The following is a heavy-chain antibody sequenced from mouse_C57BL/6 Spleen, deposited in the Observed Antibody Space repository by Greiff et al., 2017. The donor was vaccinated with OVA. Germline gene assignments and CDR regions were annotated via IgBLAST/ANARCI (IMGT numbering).Heavy chain of an antibody. D-gene: IGHD2-4*01. CDR1: GFNIKDYY. CDR2: IDPEDGET. V-gene: IGHV14-2*01. J-gene: IGHJ4*01. CDR3: ARNGGNYDYEEGAMDY. Sequence: VHVKQSGAELVKPGASVKLSCTASGFNIKDYYMHWVKQRTEQGLEWIGRIDPEDGETKYAPKFQGKATITADTSSNTAYLQLSSLTSEDTAVYYCARNGGNYDYEEGAMDYWGQGTSVTVSS.